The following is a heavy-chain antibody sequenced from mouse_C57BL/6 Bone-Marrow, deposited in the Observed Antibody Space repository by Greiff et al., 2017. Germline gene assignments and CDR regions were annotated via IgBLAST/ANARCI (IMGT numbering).Heavy chain of an antibody. CDR3: GGSGLPCLRRLYFDV. CDR1: GFTFSSYG. J-gene: IGHJ1*03. Sequence: EVMLVESGGDLVKPGGSLKLSCAASGFTFSSYGMSWVRQTPDKRLEWVATISSGGSYTYYPDNVKGRFTISRDNAKNTLYLQMSSLKSEDTAMYYYGGSGLPCLRRLYFDVRGRGTAVTVSS. CDR2: ISSGGSYT. D-gene: IGHD2-2*01. V-gene: IGHV5-6*01.